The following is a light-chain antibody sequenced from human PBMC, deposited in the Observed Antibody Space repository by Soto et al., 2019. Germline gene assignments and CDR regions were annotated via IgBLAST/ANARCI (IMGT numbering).Light chain of an antibody. J-gene: IGKJ1*01. CDR2: DAS. Sequence: DIQMTQSPYTISASVGNRVTITCRASQSISSWLAWYQQKPGKAPKLLIYDASSLESGVPSRFSGSGSGTEFTLTISSLQPDDFATYYCQQYNSSRAFGQGTRWIS. CDR1: QSISSW. V-gene: IGKV1-5*01. CDR3: QQYNSSRA.